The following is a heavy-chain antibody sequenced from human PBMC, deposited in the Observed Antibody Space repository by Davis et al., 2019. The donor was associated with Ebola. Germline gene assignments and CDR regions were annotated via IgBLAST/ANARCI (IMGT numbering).Heavy chain of an antibody. D-gene: IGHD3-22*01. Sequence: HTGGSLRLSCAASGFNFSSYWMHWVRQAPGKGLVWVSRINSDGSSTSYADSVKGRFTISRDNSKNTLYLQMNSLRAEDTAVYYCASLSGYYPLRGQGTLVTVSS. J-gene: IGHJ4*02. V-gene: IGHV3-74*01. CDR3: ASLSGYYPL. CDR2: INSDGSST. CDR1: GFNFSSYW.